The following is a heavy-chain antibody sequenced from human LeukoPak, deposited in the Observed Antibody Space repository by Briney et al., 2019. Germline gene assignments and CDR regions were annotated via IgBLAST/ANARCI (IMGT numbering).Heavy chain of an antibody. V-gene: IGHV4-59*01. CDR3: ARGGGDRANFDY. CDR2: IYYSGST. J-gene: IGHJ4*02. D-gene: IGHD2-21*01. Sequence: SETLSLTCTVSGGSISSYYWSWIRQPPGKGLEWIGYIYYSGSTNYNPSLKSRVTISVDTSKNQFSLKLSSVTAADTAVYYCARGGGDRANFDYWGQGTLVTVSS. CDR1: GGSISSYY.